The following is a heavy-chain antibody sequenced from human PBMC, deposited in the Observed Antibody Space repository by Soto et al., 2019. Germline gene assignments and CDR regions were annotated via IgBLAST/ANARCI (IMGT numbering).Heavy chain of an antibody. CDR1: GFTFRSYG. D-gene: IGHD2-15*01. V-gene: IGHV3-30*18. CDR3: GKDTIDCSGGDCPLYYYYGMDV. CDR2: ISNDGSNK. J-gene: IGHJ6*02. Sequence: QVQLVESGGGVVQPGTSLRLSCAASGFTFRSYGMHWVRQAPGKGLEWLAVISNDGSNKYLADSVKGRLALSRDNSRNTLYLQINSLRVEYTAVYYCGKDTIDCSGGDCPLYYYYGMDVWGQGTTVTVSS.